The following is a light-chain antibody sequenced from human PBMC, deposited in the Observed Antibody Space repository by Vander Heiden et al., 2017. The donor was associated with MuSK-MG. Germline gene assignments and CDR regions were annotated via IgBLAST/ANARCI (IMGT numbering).Light chain of an antibody. V-gene: IGKV2-28*01. CDR3: MQALQSYT. CDR2: LGS. J-gene: IGKJ2*01. CDR1: QSLLHSNGYNY. Sequence: FPLSLPVTPGETAYISCRSSQSLLHSNGYNYLDWYLQQPGQSPQLLIYLGSNRASGVPDRFSGSGSGTDFTLKISRVEAEDVGFYYCMQALQSYTFGQGTKLEIK.